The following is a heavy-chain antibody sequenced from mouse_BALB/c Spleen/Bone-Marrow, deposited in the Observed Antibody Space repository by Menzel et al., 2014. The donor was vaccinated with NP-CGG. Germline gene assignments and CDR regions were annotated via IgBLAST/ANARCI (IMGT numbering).Heavy chain of an antibody. D-gene: IGHD4-1*01. CDR1: GYTFTNYY. J-gene: IGHJ3*01. CDR2: INPSNGGP. CDR3: TRARPGGFAY. V-gene: IGHV1S81*02. Sequence: VKLMESGAELVKPGASVKLSCKASGYTFTNYYMYWVKQRPGQGLEWIGEINPSNGGPNFNEKFKGKATLTVDKSSSTAYMQLSSLTSEDSAVYYCTRARPGGFAYWGRGTLVTVSA.